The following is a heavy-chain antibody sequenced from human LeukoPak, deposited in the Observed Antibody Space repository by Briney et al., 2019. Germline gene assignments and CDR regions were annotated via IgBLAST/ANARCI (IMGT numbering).Heavy chain of an antibody. J-gene: IGHJ4*02. CDR2: IYHSGST. Sequence: PSGTLSLTCAVSGGSISSSNWWSWVRQPPGKGLEWIGEIYHSGSTNYNPSLKSRVTISVDKSKNQFSLKLSSVTAADTAVYYCAREITGSPMVRGDRDYWGQGTLVTVSS. D-gene: IGHD3-10*01. V-gene: IGHV4-4*02. CDR3: AREITGSPMVRGDRDY. CDR1: GGSISSSNW.